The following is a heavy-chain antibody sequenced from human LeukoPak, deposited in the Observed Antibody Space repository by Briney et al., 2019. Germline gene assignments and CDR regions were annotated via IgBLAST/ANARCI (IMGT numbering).Heavy chain of an antibody. CDR3: ATDLGEQQLVGIKAKWYFDL. D-gene: IGHD6-13*01. CDR1: GGTFSSYA. J-gene: IGHJ2*01. V-gene: IGHV1-69*04. Sequence: SVKVSCKASGGTFSSYAISWVRQAPGQGLEWMGRIIPILGIANYAQKFQGRVTITADKSTSTAYMELSSLRSEDTAVYYCATDLGEQQLVGIKAKWYFDLWGRGTLVTVSS. CDR2: IIPILGIA.